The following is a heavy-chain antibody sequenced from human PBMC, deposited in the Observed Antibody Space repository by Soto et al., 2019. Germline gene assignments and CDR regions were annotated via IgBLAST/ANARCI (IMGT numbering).Heavy chain of an antibody. Sequence: ASVKVSCKASGYTFTSYGISWVRQAPGQGLEWMGWISAYNGNTNYAQKLQGRVTMTTDTSTSTAYMELRSLRSDDTAVYYCAREIAVAGGYYYYGMDVWGQGTTVTSP. D-gene: IGHD6-19*01. CDR1: GYTFTSYG. V-gene: IGHV1-18*01. CDR2: ISAYNGNT. J-gene: IGHJ6*02. CDR3: AREIAVAGGYYYYGMDV.